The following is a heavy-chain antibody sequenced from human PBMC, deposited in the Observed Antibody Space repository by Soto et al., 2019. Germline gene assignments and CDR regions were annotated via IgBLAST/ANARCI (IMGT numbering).Heavy chain of an antibody. CDR1: GVSISSHY. CDR3: ARSPHQRPSSWYL. J-gene: IGHJ4*02. V-gene: IGHV4-59*08. D-gene: IGHD6-13*01. CDR2: IHYSGSA. Sequence: SETLSLTCTVSGVSISSHYWSWVRQPPGKGLEWIGDIHYSGSANYNPSLKSRVTISIDTSKNQFALNLTSLTAADTAVFYCARSPHQRPSSWYLWGQGTLVTVSS.